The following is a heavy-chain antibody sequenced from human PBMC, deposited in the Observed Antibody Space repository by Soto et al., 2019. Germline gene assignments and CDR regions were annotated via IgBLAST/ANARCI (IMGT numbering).Heavy chain of an antibody. Sequence: ASVKVSCKASGYTFTSYGISWVRQAPGQGLEWMGWISAYNGKTNYAQKFQGRVTITTDESTSTAYMELSSLRSEDTAVYYCARQLIVVVVAATEDYYYYGMDVWGQGTTVTVSS. CDR3: ARQLIVVVVAATEDYYYYGMDV. CDR1: GYTFTSYG. V-gene: IGHV1-18*01. CDR2: ISAYNGKT. D-gene: IGHD2-15*01. J-gene: IGHJ6*02.